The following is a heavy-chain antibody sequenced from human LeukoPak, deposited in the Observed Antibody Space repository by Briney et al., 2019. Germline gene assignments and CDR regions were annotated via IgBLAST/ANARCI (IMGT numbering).Heavy chain of an antibody. V-gene: IGHV4-34*01. J-gene: IGHJ4*02. Sequence: SETLSLTCAVYGGSFSGYYWSWIRQPPGKGLEWIGEINHSGSTNYNPSLKSRVTISVDTSKNQFSLKLSSVTAADTAVYYCARGGDSSSYQDYWGQETLVTVSS. CDR1: GGSFSGYY. D-gene: IGHD6-13*01. CDR3: ARGGDSSSYQDY. CDR2: INHSGST.